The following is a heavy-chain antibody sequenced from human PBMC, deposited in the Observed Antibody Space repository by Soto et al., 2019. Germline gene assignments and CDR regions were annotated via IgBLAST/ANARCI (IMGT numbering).Heavy chain of an antibody. V-gene: IGHV6-1*01. CDR2: TYYRSKWFN. CDR1: GDSVSRNNAG. Sequence: PSQTLSLTCAISGDSVSRNNAGWNWIRQSPSRGLEWLGRTYYRSKWFNDYAVSVKSRITINPDTSKNQFFLQLNSVTPEDTAVYYCTRDYSSDYFDFWGQGTPVTVSS. D-gene: IGHD1-26*01. J-gene: IGHJ4*02. CDR3: TRDYSSDYFDF.